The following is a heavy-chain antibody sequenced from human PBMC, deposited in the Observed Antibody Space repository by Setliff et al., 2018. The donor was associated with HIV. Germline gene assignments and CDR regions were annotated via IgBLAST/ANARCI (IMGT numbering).Heavy chain of an antibody. V-gene: IGHV4-59*11. J-gene: IGHJ4*02. D-gene: IGHD3-10*01. Sequence: PSETLSLTCNVSGDPISNHYWNWIRQPPGKGLEWIATIYNSGNSVSNPSLKSRVTISIDTSKNHFSLKLSSVTAADTAVYYCTRMVIQFGDYHFDDWGQGALVTVSS. CDR1: GDPISNHY. CDR3: TRMVIQFGDYHFDD. CDR2: IYNSGNS.